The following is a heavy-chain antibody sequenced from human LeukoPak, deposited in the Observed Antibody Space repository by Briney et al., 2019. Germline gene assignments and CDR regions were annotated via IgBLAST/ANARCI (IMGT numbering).Heavy chain of an antibody. CDR2: IYHSGST. Sequence: PSQTLSLTCAVSGGSISSGGYSWSWIRQPPGKGLEWIGYIYHSGSTYYNPSLKSRVTISVDRSKNQFSLKLSSVTAADTAVYYCARELGNYWGLGTLVTVSS. V-gene: IGHV4-30-2*01. CDR3: ARELGNY. J-gene: IGHJ4*02. D-gene: IGHD1-26*01. CDR1: GGSISSGGYS.